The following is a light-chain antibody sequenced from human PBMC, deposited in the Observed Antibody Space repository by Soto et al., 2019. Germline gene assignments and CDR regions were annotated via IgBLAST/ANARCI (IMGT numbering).Light chain of an antibody. Sequence: EIVLTQSPCTLSLSPGERATLSCRASQTIVSTYFAWYQQKPGQSPRLLIYGASSRATGIPDRFSGSGSGTDFTLTISRLDPEDFAVYYCQQYSSSPPLTFGGGTKVDIK. V-gene: IGKV3-20*01. J-gene: IGKJ4*01. CDR2: GAS. CDR1: QTIVSTY. CDR3: QQYSSSPPLT.